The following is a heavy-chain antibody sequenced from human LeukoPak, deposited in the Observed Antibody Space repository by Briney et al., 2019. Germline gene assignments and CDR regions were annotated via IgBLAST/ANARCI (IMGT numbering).Heavy chain of an antibody. J-gene: IGHJ6*03. CDR2: IYYSGST. D-gene: IGHD5-18*01. CDR1: GGSISSYY. V-gene: IGHV4-59*01. CDR3: ARTTEGGYTYGYFYYYYMDV. Sequence: SETLSLTCAVSGGSISSYYWSWIRQPPGKGLEWIGYIYYSGSTNYNPSLKSRVTISVDTSKNQFSLKLTSVTAADTAVYYCARTTEGGYTYGYFYYYYMDVWGKGTTVTVSS.